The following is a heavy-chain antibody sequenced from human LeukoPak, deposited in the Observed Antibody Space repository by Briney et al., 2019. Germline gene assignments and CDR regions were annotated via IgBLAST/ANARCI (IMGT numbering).Heavy chain of an antibody. CDR2: IYTSGST. CDR1: GGSICSYY. V-gene: IGHV4-4*07. CDR3: ARDPLRYFDWSHYGMDV. Sequence: SETLSLTCTVSGGSICSYYWSWIRQPAGKGLEWIGRIYTSGSTNYNPSLKSRVTMSVDTSKNQFSLKLSSVTAADTAVYYCARDPLRYFDWSHYGMDVWGQGTTVTVSS. D-gene: IGHD3-9*01. J-gene: IGHJ6*02.